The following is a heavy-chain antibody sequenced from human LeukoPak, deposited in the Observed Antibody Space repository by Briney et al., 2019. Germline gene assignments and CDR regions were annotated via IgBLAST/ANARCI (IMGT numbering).Heavy chain of an antibody. CDR3: AKGLRGYTYGCPDY. CDR1: GFTFSSYI. D-gene: IGHD5-18*01. J-gene: IGHJ4*02. Sequence: AGGSLRLSCAASGFTFSSYIMTWVRQAQGKGLEWVSAISGSGGTTYYADSVKGRFTISRDNSKNSLYLQMNSLRAEDTAVYYCAKGLRGYTYGCPDYWGQGTLVTVSS. CDR2: ISGSGGTT. V-gene: IGHV3-23*01.